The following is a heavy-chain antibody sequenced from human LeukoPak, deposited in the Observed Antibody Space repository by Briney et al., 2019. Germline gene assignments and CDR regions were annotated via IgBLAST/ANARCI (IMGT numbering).Heavy chain of an antibody. CDR2: ISTGTYI. J-gene: IGHJ4*02. D-gene: IGHD4-23*01. V-gene: IGHV3-48*03. CDR3: TREQDREATATVVGDS. Sequence: GGSLRLSCEASGFTFSRFEMNWVRQAPGKGLEWISHISTGTYIAYTDSVKGRFTISRDNAKNSMYLQMNSLRAEDTAIYYCTREQDREATATVVGDSWGQGTLVTVSS. CDR1: GFTFSRFE.